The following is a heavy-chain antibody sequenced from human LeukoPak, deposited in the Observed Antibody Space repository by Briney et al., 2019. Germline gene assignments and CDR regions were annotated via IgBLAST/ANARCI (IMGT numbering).Heavy chain of an antibody. V-gene: IGHV3-48*01. Sequence: GGSLRLSCAASGFTFSSYSMNWVRQAPGKGLEWVSYISSSSSTIYYADSVKGRFTISRDNAKNSLYLQMNSLRAEDTAVYYCARVREYCSGGSCYRYFDYWGQGTLVTVSS. CDR3: ARVREYCSGGSCYRYFDY. J-gene: IGHJ4*02. CDR2: ISSSSSTI. D-gene: IGHD2-15*01. CDR1: GFTFSSYS.